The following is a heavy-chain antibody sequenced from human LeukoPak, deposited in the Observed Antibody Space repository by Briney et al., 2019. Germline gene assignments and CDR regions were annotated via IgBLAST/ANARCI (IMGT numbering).Heavy chain of an antibody. CDR3: ATSRTFDY. J-gene: IGHJ4*02. CDR1: GLTYRSFC. V-gene: IGHV3-7*01. D-gene: IGHD1-7*01. CDR2: IKQEGREK. Sequence: GGSLRLFCTAWGLTYRSFCVNGLRGAPGEARVGGAHIKQEGREKYYGDCVERRFTISRENAKHSLYVKMGSVRAGDTSVYYCATSRTFDYWGQGTLVTVSS.